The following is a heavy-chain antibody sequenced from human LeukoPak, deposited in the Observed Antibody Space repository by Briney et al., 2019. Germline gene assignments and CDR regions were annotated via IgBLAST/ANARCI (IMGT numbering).Heavy chain of an antibody. CDR2: IIPILGIA. CDR1: GGTFSSYA. Sequence: SVKVPCKASGGTFSSYAISWVRQAPGQGLEWMGRIIPILGIANYAQKFQGRVTITADKSTSTAYMELSSLRSEDTAVYYCARDGYDDAFDIWGQGTMVTVSS. V-gene: IGHV1-69*04. CDR3: ARDGYDDAFDI. J-gene: IGHJ3*02. D-gene: IGHD6-13*01.